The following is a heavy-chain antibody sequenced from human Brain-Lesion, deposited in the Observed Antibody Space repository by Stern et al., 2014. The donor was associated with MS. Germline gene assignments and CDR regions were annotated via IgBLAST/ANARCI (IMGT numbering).Heavy chain of an antibody. J-gene: IGHJ6*02. CDR2: FDPEDGET. CDR1: GYTLTELS. CDR3: ATDRDDFRSGYSAPTKGYGLDV. V-gene: IGHV1-24*01. Sequence: QVQLVESGAEVKKPGASVKVSCKVSGYTLTELSMHWGRQAPGKGLEGMGGFDPEDGETIYAQKFQGRVTMTEDPSTDTAYMELSSLRSEDTAVYYCATDRDDFRSGYSAPTKGYGLDVWGQGTTVTVTS. D-gene: IGHD3-3*01.